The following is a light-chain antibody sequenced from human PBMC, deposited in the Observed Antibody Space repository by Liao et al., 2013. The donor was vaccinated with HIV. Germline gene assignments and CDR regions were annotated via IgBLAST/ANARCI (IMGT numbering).Light chain of an antibody. V-gene: IGLV3-1*01. CDR2: QDS. CDR1: KLGDKY. CDR3: QAWDTSTHV. Sequence: SYELTQPPSVSVSPGQTASITCSGDKLGDKYACWYQQKPGQSPVLVIYQDSKRPSGIPERFSGSKSGNTATLTISGTQTVDEADYYCQAWDTSTHVFGTGTKVTVL. J-gene: IGLJ1*01.